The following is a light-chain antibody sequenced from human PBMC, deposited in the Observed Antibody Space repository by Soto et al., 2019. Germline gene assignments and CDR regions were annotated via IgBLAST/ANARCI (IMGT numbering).Light chain of an antibody. Sequence: EIGLMQSPGTLSLSPGERATLSCRASQSVSSNSLAWYQQKRGQAPRLLIHGASSRATGIPDRFSGSGSGTDFTLTISRLEPEDFAVYYCQQYGGSPRTFGQGTKVDIK. CDR3: QQYGGSPRT. CDR1: QSVSSNS. V-gene: IGKV3-20*01. J-gene: IGKJ1*01. CDR2: GAS.